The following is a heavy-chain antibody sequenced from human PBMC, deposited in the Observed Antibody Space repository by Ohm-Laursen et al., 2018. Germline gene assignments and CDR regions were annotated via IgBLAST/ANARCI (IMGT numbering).Heavy chain of an antibody. Sequence: SLRLSCAASGFTFSSYSMNWVRQAPGKGLEWVSSISSSSSYIYYADSVKSRFTISRDNAKNSLYLQMNSLRAEDTAVYYCARDITGTTGVYWGQGTLVTVSS. J-gene: IGHJ4*02. CDR2: ISSSSSYI. V-gene: IGHV3-21*01. CDR3: ARDITGTTGVY. D-gene: IGHD1-14*01. CDR1: GFTFSSYS.